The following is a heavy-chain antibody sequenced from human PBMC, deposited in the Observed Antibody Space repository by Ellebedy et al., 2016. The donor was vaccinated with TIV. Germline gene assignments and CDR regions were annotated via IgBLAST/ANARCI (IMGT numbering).Heavy chain of an antibody. J-gene: IGHJ6*02. V-gene: IGHV1-18*04. D-gene: IGHD3-10*01. Sequence: ASAKVSCXASGYSFISCGLSWVRQAPGQGLEWMGWISPYTGNTRYAQNLQDRVTMTTDTSTSTAYLELGSLRSDDTAVYFCARKTGSQQGYYGLDVWGQGTTVTVSS. CDR3: ARKTGSQQGYYGLDV. CDR2: ISPYTGNT. CDR1: GYSFISCG.